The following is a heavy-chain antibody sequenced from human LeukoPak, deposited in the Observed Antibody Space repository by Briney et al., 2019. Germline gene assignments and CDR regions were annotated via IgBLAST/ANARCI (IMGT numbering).Heavy chain of an antibody. Sequence: ASVKVSCKASGYTFTGYYMHWVRQAPGQGLEWMGRINPNSGGTNYAQKFQGRVTMTRDTSISTAYMELSRLRSDDTAVYYCARAPYYDILTGYYTHYYYYYGMDVWGQGTTVTDSS. CDR1: GYTFTGYY. CDR2: INPNSGGT. D-gene: IGHD3-9*01. V-gene: IGHV1-2*06. J-gene: IGHJ6*02. CDR3: ARAPYYDILTGYYTHYYYYYGMDV.